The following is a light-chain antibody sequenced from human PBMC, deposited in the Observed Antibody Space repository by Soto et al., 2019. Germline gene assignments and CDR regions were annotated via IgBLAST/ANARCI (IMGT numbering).Light chain of an antibody. CDR3: QQYGSSPRT. CDR1: QSVGSSH. Sequence: EIVLTQSPGTLSLSPGERATLSCRAGQSVGSSHLAWYQQRFGQPPRLLIYGASSRATGIPDRFSGSGSGTDFTLTISRLEPEDFAVYYCQQYGSSPRTFGQGTKVEIK. CDR2: GAS. J-gene: IGKJ1*01. V-gene: IGKV3-20*01.